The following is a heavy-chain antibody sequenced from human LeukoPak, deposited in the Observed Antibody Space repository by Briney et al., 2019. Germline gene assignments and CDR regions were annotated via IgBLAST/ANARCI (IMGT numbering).Heavy chain of an antibody. CDR2: INHSGST. J-gene: IGHJ4*02. D-gene: IGHD2-15*01. CDR1: GGSFSGCY. Sequence: SETLSLTCAVYGGSFSGCYWSWIRQPPGKGLEWIGEINHSGSTNYNPSLKSRVTISVDTSKNQFSLKLSSVTAADTAVYYCARVSPYCSGGSCYFDYWGQGTLVTVSS. CDR3: ARVSPYCSGGSCYFDY. V-gene: IGHV4-34*01.